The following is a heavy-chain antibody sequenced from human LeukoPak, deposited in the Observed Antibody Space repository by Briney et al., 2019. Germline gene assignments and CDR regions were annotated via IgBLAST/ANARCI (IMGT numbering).Heavy chain of an antibody. D-gene: IGHD3-10*01. J-gene: IGHJ4*02. CDR3: TKGFYDSGSSLSALDH. CDR1: GFTFSSYG. Sequence: GGSLRLSCAASGFTFSSYGMSWVRQAPGKGLQWVSGISVSGCTTHYADSVKGRFTISRDNSKHTLYLQMNSLRAEDTALYYCTKGFYDSGSSLSALDHWGQGTLVTVSS. V-gene: IGHV3-23*01. CDR2: ISVSGCTT.